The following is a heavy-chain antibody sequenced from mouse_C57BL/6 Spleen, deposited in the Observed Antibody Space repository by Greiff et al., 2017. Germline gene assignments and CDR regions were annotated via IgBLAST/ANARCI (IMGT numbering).Heavy chain of an antibody. V-gene: IGHV1-82*01. Sequence: VQLQQSGPELVKPGASVKISCKASGYAFSSSWMNWVKQRPGKGLEWIGRIYPADGDTTYNGKFKGKATLTADKSSSTAYMQLSSLTSECSAVYFCARGIYYAHDEGFAYWGQGTLVTVSA. CDR2: IYPADGDT. J-gene: IGHJ3*01. CDR3: ARGIYYAHDEGFAY. CDR1: GYAFSSSW. D-gene: IGHD2-1*01.